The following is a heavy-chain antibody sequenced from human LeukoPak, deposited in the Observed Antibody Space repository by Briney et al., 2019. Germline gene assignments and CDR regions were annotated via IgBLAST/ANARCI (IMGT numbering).Heavy chain of an antibody. V-gene: IGHV5-51*01. CDR1: GYSFTSYW. J-gene: IGHJ6*02. CDR3: ARQDTAMATVYYYGMDV. CDR2: IYPGDSDT. D-gene: IGHD5-18*01. Sequence: GESLKISCKGSGYSFTSYWIGWVRQMPGKGLEWMGIIYPGDSDTRYSPSFQGQVTISADKSISTAYLQWSSLKASDTAMYYCARQDTAMATVYYYGMDVWGQGTTVTVSS.